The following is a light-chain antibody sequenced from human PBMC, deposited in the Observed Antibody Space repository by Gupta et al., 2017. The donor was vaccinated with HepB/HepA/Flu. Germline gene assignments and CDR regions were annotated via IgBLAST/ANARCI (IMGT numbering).Light chain of an antibody. CDR3: QKYNTAPST. J-gene: IGKJ3*01. CDR2: AAF. V-gene: IGKV1-27*01. CDR1: QDIGTY. Sequence: DIQMTQSPSSLPPSVGDRVTITCRASQDIGTYLAWYQQKPGKVPNLLISAAFSLQSGVPSRFSGSGSGTDFTLTISSLQPEDVATYYCQKYNTAPSTFGPGTKVQIK.